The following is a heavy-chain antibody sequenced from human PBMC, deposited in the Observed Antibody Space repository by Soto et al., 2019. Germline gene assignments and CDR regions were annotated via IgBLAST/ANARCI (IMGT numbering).Heavy chain of an antibody. CDR1: GFTFSSYC. Sequence: PGGSLRLSCAASGFTFSSYCMHWVRQAPGKGLEWVAVIWYDGSNKYYADSVKGRFTISRDNSKNTLYLQMNSLRAEDTAVYYCAREFISIWYQRDHDAFDIWGQGTMVTVSS. V-gene: IGHV3-33*01. J-gene: IGHJ3*02. CDR3: AREFISIWYQRDHDAFDI. CDR2: IWYDGSNK. D-gene: IGHD6-13*01.